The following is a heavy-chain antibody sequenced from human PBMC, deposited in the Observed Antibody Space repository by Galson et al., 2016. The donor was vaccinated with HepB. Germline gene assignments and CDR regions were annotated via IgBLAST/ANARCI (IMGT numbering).Heavy chain of an antibody. CDR2: IFGGGVGT. CDR1: GFTFSAYA. Sequence: SLRLSCAASGFTFSAYAMSWVRQAPGKGLEWVSLIFGGGVGTYYADAVKGRFTISRDNSKNTLYLQMDSLRAEDTAVYYCAKFQGAEHYYYHIDVWGKGTTVIVSS. V-gene: IGHV3-23*01. J-gene: IGHJ6*03. CDR3: AKFQGAEHYYYHIDV. D-gene: IGHD4/OR15-4a*01.